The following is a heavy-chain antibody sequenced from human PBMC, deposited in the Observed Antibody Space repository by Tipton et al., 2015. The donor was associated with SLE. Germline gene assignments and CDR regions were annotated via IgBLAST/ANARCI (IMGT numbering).Heavy chain of an antibody. CDR3: ARAFYGSGSACIDY. D-gene: IGHD3-10*01. Sequence: SLRLSCAASGFTFSNFAIHWVRQAPGKGLEWVALISYDGSNKYYADSVKGRFTISRDNSKNTLYLQMNSLRVEDTAVYYCARAFYGSGSACIDYWGQGTLVTVSS. V-gene: IGHV3-30-3*01. CDR2: ISYDGSNK. J-gene: IGHJ4*02. CDR1: GFTFSNFA.